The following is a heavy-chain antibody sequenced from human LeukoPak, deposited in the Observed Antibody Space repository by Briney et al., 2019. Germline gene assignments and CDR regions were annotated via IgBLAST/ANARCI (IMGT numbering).Heavy chain of an antibody. D-gene: IGHD2-2*01. J-gene: IGHJ4*02. Sequence: GGSLRLSCAASGFTFSSSSMNWVRQTPGKGLEWISNISGGGATIYYADSVKGRFTISRDNAKNSLYLQMDDLRAEDKGVYFCARDARSHCGTDACYGPYFDYWGQGSLVTVSS. CDR3: ARDARSHCGTDACYGPYFDY. CDR1: GFTFSSSS. V-gene: IGHV3-48*01. CDR2: ISGGGATI.